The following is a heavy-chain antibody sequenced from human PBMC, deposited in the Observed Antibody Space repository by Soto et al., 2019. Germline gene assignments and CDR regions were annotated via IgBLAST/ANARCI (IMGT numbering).Heavy chain of an antibody. J-gene: IGHJ6*02. D-gene: IGHD2-2*01. CDR1: GGTFSSYA. Sequence: QVQLVQSGAEVKKPGSSVTVSCKASGGTFSSYAISWVRQAPGQGLEWMGGIIPIFGTANYAQKFQGRVTITADKSTSTAYMELSSLRSEDTAVYYCARRGYCSSTSCPDPYYYYGMDVWGQGTTVTVSS. CDR3: ARRGYCSSTSCPDPYYYYGMDV. V-gene: IGHV1-69*06. CDR2: IIPIFGTA.